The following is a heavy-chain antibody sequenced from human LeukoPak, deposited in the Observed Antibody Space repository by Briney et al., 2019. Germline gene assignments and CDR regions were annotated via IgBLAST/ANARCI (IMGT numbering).Heavy chain of an antibody. CDR1: GFTFSSYA. Sequence: GGSLRLSCAASGFTFSSYAMSWVRQAPGKGLEWVSAISGSGGSTYYADSAKGRFTISRANSKNTLYLQMNSLRAEDTAVYYCAKVRGYSGYDFDYWGQGTLVTVSS. J-gene: IGHJ4*02. V-gene: IGHV3-23*01. CDR2: ISGSGGST. D-gene: IGHD5-12*01. CDR3: AKVRGYSGYDFDY.